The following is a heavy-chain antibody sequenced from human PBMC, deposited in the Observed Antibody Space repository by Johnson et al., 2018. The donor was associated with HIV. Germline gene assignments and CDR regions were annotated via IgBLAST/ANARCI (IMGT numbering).Heavy chain of an antibody. CDR1: GFTVSSNE. CDR2: IYSGGST. D-gene: IGHD6-19*01. CDR3: ARDGPSTGLGPDAFDI. Sequence: VQLVESRGVLVQPGGSLRLSCAASGFTVSSNEMSWVRQAPGKGLEFVSGIYSGGSTYYADSVKGRFTISRDNSKNTLYLQMNSLRPDDTAVYYCARDGPSTGLGPDAFDIWGQGTMVTVSS. V-gene: IGHV3-66*02. J-gene: IGHJ3*02.